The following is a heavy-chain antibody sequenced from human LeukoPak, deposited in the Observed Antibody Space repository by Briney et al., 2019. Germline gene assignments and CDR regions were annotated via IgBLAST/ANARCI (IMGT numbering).Heavy chain of an antibody. CDR1: GFTFSTYA. Sequence: GGSLRLSCAASGFTFSTYAMSWVRQAPGKGLQWVALISGSYDSTYYTDSVKGWFTLSRDNSKNTLYLQMNSLRVEDTAVYYYATSSFVEGNPDYWGQGILVTVSS. CDR2: ISGSYDST. CDR3: ATSSFVEGNPDY. V-gene: IGHV3-23*01. D-gene: IGHD3-10*01. J-gene: IGHJ4*02.